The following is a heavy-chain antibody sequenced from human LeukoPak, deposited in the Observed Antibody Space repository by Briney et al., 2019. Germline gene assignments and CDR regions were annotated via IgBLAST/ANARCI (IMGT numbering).Heavy chain of an antibody. Sequence: LSXXXSXXXFSXYAMXWVRQAPGKGVEWVAVISYDGSNKYYADSVKGRFTISRDNSKNTLYLQMNSLRAEDTAVCYCAREPAYYDILTGYNYNWFDPWGXXT. D-gene: IGHD3-9*01. CDR1: XXXFSXYA. CDR2: ISYDGSNK. V-gene: IGHV3-30*01. J-gene: IGHJ5*02. CDR3: AREPAYYDILTGYNYNWFDP.